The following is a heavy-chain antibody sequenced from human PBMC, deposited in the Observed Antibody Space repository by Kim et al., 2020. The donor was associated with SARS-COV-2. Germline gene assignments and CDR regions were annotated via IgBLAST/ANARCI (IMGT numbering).Heavy chain of an antibody. J-gene: IGHJ6*03. Sequence: GGSLRLSCAASGFTFSSYAMSWVRQAPGKGLEWVSAISGSGGSTYYADSVKGRFTISRDNSKNTLYLQMNSLRAEDTAVYYCAKQQWIQLLGYMDVWGKGTTVTVSS. V-gene: IGHV3-23*01. CDR2: ISGSGGST. CDR3: AKQQWIQLLGYMDV. CDR1: GFTFSSYA. D-gene: IGHD5-18*01.